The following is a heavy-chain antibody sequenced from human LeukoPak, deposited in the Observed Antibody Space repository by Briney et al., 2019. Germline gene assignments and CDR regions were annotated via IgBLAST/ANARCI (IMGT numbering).Heavy chain of an antibody. CDR2: ISYTGNT. V-gene: IGHV4-59*01. CDR1: GGSISSYY. D-gene: IGHD3-9*01. Sequence: NPSETLSLTCTVSGGSISSYYWNWLRQPPGKGLEWIGYISYTGNTNYNPSLKSRVTMSVDTSKNQFSLRLSSVTAADTAVYYCAREVSVDSSAFGYWGQGSLVTVSS. J-gene: IGHJ4*02. CDR3: AREVSVDSSAFGY.